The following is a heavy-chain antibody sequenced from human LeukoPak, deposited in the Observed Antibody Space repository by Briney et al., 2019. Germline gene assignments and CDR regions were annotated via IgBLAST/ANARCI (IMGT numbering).Heavy chain of an antibody. CDR3: AKDLYYDFWSGYSIFDY. D-gene: IGHD3-3*01. Sequence: GGSLRLSCAASGFTFSSYAMSWVRQAPGKGLEWVSAISSSGGSTYYADSVKGRFTISRDNSKNTLYLQMNSLRAEDTAVYYCAKDLYYDFWSGYSIFDYWGQGTLVTVSS. CDR1: GFTFSSYA. V-gene: IGHV3-23*01. CDR2: ISSSGGST. J-gene: IGHJ4*02.